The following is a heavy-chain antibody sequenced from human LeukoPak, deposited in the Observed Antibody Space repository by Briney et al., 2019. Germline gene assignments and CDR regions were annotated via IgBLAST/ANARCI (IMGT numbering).Heavy chain of an antibody. Sequence: SETLSLTCTVSGGSVSSGSYYWSWIRQPPGKGLEWIGYIYYSGSTNYNPSLKSRVTISVDTSKNQFSLKLNSVTAADTAVYYCAREGADDSSGYYWLDPWGQGTLVIVSS. CDR1: GGSVSSGSYY. D-gene: IGHD3-22*01. V-gene: IGHV4-61*01. CDR3: AREGADDSSGYYWLDP. J-gene: IGHJ5*02. CDR2: IYYSGST.